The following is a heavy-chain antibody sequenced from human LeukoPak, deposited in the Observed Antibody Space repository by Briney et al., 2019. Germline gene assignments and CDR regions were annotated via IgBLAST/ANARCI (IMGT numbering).Heavy chain of an antibody. CDR3: ANGVICAGCLQPAFDY. J-gene: IGHJ4*02. D-gene: IGHD2-21*01. Sequence: GGSLRLSCAASGFTFSSYAMSWVRQAPGKGLEWVSAISGSGGSTYYADSVKGRFTISRDNSKNTLYLQMNSLRAEDTAVYYCANGVICAGCLQPAFDYWGQGTLVTVSS. CDR1: GFTFSSYA. CDR2: ISGSGGST. V-gene: IGHV3-23*01.